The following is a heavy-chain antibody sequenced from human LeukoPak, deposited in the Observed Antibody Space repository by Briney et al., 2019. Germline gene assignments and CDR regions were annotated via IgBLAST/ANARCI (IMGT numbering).Heavy chain of an antibody. Sequence: ASVKVSCKASGYTFTSYYMHWVRQASGQGLEWMGIINPSGGSTSYAQKFQGRVTMTRDTSTSTVYMELSSLRSEDTAVYYCWSSGYYSGDYYYGMDVWGQGTTVTVSS. CDR3: WSSGYYSGDYYYGMDV. J-gene: IGHJ6*02. CDR1: GYTFTSYY. V-gene: IGHV1-46*01. CDR2: INPSGGST. D-gene: IGHD3-22*01.